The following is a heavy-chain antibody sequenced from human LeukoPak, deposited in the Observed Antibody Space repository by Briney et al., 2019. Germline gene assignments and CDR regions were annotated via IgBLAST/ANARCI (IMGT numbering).Heavy chain of an antibody. V-gene: IGHV1-2*02. Sequence: ASVKLSCKASGYTFTDYYMNWVRQAPGQGLEWMGWIHPNIGGTNYAQKFQGRVTMTRDTSISTAYMELSRLTFDDTAVYYYGRKSAARKTSEFDYWGQGTLVTVSS. CDR1: GYTFTDYY. D-gene: IGHD6-6*01. CDR2: IHPNIGGT. J-gene: IGHJ4*02. CDR3: GRKSAARKTSEFDY.